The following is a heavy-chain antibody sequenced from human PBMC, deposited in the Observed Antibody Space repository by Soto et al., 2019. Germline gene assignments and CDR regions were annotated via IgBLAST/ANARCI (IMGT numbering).Heavy chain of an antibody. Sequence: QVQLQESGPGLVKPSETLSLTCTVSGGSISSYYWSWIRQPPGKGLEWIGYIYYSGSTNYNPSLTSGVTLSVDTSKTQCSLKLSSVTVADAAVYYCASTMVRGFLSHNWFDPWGQGTLVTVSS. J-gene: IGHJ5*02. CDR2: IYYSGST. CDR1: GGSISSYY. D-gene: IGHD3-10*01. CDR3: ASTMVRGFLSHNWFDP. V-gene: IGHV4-59*08.